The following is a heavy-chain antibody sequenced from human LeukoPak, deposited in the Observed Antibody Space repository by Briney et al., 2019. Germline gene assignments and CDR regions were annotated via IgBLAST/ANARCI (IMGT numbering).Heavy chain of an antibody. CDR1: GYTFNSHP. CDR2: INADNGNT. V-gene: IGHV1-3*01. Sequence: ASVKVSCKASGYTFNSHPMHWVRQAPGQRLEWMGWINADNGNTRYSQKLQGRVTITRDTSANTAYMELSGLRSDDTAVYYCAREAGTNWIFGEYFPFXGQGTLVTVSA. CDR3: AREAGTNWIFGEYFPF. D-gene: IGHD1-1*01. J-gene: IGHJ1*01.